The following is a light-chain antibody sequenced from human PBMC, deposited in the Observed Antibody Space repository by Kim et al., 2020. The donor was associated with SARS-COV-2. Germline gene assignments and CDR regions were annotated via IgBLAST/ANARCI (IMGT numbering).Light chain of an antibody. V-gene: IGLV3-1*01. Sequence: SYELTQPPSVSVSPGQTASITCSGDKLGDKYACWYQQRPGQSPVLVIYQDSKRPSGIPERFSGSNSGNTATLTISGTQAMDEADYYCQAWDSSIVVFGEG. CDR1: KLGDKY. CDR2: QDS. J-gene: IGLJ2*01. CDR3: QAWDSSIVV.